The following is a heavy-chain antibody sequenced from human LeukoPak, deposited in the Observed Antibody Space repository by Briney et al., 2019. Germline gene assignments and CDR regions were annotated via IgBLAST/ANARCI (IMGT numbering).Heavy chain of an antibody. D-gene: IGHD1-14*01. J-gene: IGHJ4*02. V-gene: IGHV3-30*02. CDR1: GFTFSSYG. CDR3: GKASAGKFDRRYPGSPPDY. Sequence: GGSLRLSCATSGFTFSSYGMHWVRQAPGKGLEWVAFIRSDGTNEYYADSVRGRFTISRDNSKNTLYLQMSSLRAGATAIYFRGKASAGKFDRRYPGSPPDYLGQGTLVTGPS. CDR2: IRSDGTNE.